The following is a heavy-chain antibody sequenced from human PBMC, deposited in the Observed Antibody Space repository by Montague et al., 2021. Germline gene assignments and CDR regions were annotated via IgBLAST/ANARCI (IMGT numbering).Heavy chain of an antibody. CDR3: ARRLYCIGCRCYSGFDP. J-gene: IGHJ5*02. D-gene: IGHD2-15*01. CDR2: TFNTGSS. Sequence: SETLSLTCTVSGGSISSNSYWWAWIRQPPGKGLEYVGTTFNTGSSYYSPSLKSRVTISVDTSKNQFSLRLSAVTAADTAVYYCARRLYCIGCRCYSGFDPWGQGTLVTVSS. V-gene: IGHV4-39*01. CDR1: GGSISSNSYW.